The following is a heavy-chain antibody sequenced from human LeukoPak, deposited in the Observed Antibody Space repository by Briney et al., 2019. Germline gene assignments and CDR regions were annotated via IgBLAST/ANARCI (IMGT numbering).Heavy chain of an antibody. CDR2: IYYSEST. CDR3: ARHFREDYDYVWGSYRYTPPLFFDY. V-gene: IGHV4-59*08. D-gene: IGHD3-16*02. CDR1: GGSISSYY. J-gene: IGHJ4*02. Sequence: SETLSLTCTVSGGSISSYYWSWIRQPPGQGLEWIGYIYYSESTKYNPSLKSRVTISVDTSKNQFSLKLSSVTAADTAVYYCARHFREDYDYVWGSYRYTPPLFFDYWGQGTLVTVSS.